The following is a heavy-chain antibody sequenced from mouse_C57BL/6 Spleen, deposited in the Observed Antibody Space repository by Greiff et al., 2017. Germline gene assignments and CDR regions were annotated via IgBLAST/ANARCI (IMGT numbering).Heavy chain of an antibody. CDR1: GYTFTSYW. Sequence: QVQLQQPGAELVRPGSSVKLSCKASGYTFTSYWMDWVKQRPGQGLEWIGNIYPSDSETHYNQKFKDKATLTVDKSSSTDYMQLSSLTSEDSAVYYCAVTTDAMDYWGQGTSVTVSS. V-gene: IGHV1-61*01. CDR3: AVTTDAMDY. CDR2: IYPSDSET. D-gene: IGHD1-1*01. J-gene: IGHJ4*01.